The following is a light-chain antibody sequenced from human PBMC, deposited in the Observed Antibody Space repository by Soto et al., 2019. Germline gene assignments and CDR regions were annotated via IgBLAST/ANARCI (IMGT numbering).Light chain of an antibody. Sequence: QSVLTQAPAVSGAPGQRVTISCTGSSSNIGAGYDVHWYQQLPGTAPKLVIYGTTNRPSGVPDRFSGSKSGTSASLAITGLQAEDEADYYCQSYDGTLSGSYVFGIGTKVTVL. CDR1: SSNIGAGYD. J-gene: IGLJ1*01. CDR2: GTT. CDR3: QSYDGTLSGSYV. V-gene: IGLV1-40*01.